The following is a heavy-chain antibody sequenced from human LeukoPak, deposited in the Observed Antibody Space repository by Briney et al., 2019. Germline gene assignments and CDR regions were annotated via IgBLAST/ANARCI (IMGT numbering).Heavy chain of an antibody. J-gene: IGHJ2*01. D-gene: IGHD3-10*01. Sequence: GGSLRLSCAASGFTFSSYAMSWVRQAPGKGLEWVSAISGSGGSAYYADSVKGRFTISRDNSKNTLYLQMNSLRAEDTAVYYCAKLSTMVRGGLGARYFDPWGRGTLVTVSS. CDR3: AKLSTMVRGGLGARYFDP. CDR2: ISGSGGSA. V-gene: IGHV3-23*01. CDR1: GFTFSSYA.